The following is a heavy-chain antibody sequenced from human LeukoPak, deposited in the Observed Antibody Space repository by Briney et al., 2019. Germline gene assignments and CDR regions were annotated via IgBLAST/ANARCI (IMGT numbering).Heavy chain of an antibody. CDR1: GFAFTTYW. Sequence: GGSLRLSCVASGFAFTTYWMHWVRQAPGKGLVWVSRINGDGSNSNYADSVKGRFTISRDNARNTLYLQMNGLRAEDTALYYCARTSPTSHFDFWGQGTLVTVSS. J-gene: IGHJ4*02. CDR3: ARTSPTSHFDF. V-gene: IGHV3-74*01. CDR2: INGDGSNS. D-gene: IGHD3-16*01.